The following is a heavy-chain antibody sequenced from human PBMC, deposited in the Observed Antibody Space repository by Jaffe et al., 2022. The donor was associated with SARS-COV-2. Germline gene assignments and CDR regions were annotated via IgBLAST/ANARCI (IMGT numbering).Heavy chain of an antibody. CDR1: GFTFDDYT. V-gene: IGHV3-43*01. CDR3: AKDRGGNSGWFDP. Sequence: EVQLVESGGVVVQPGGSLRLSCAASGFTFDDYTMHWVRQAPGKGLEWVSLISWDGGSTYYADSVKGRFTISRDNSKNSLYLQMNSLRTEDTALYYCAKDRGGNSGWFDPWGQGTLVTVSS. J-gene: IGHJ5*02. D-gene: IGHD2-21*02. CDR2: ISWDGGST.